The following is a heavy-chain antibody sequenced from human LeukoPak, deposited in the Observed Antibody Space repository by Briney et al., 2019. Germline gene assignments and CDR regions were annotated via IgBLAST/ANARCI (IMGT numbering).Heavy chain of an antibody. CDR2: IRYDGSNK. CDR1: GFTFSSYG. J-gene: IGHJ5*02. Sequence: GGSLRLSCAASGFTFSSYGMHWVRQAPGKGLEWVAFIRYDGSNKYYADSVKGRFTISRDNSKNTLYLQMNSLRAEDTAVYYCARGLAVAGSSWFDPWGQGTFVSVSS. CDR3: ARGLAVAGSSWFDP. V-gene: IGHV3-30*02. D-gene: IGHD6-19*01.